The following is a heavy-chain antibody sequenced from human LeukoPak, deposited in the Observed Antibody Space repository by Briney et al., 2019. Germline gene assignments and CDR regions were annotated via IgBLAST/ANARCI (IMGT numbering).Heavy chain of an antibody. CDR3: ARDTTHIIVVVPAGPYMDV. V-gene: IGHV1-2*02. CDR2: INPNSGGT. Sequence: ASVKVSCKASGYTFTGYYMHWVRQAPGQGLEWMGWINPNSGGTNYAQKFQGRVTMTRDTSISTAYMELSRLRSDDTAVYYCARDTTHIIVVVPAGPYMDVWGKGTTVTVSS. CDR1: GYTFTGYY. D-gene: IGHD2-2*01. J-gene: IGHJ6*03.